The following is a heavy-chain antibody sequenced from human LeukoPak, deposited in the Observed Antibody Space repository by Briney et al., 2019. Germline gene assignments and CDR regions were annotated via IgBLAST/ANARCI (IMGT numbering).Heavy chain of an antibody. Sequence: SEALSLTCTVSGGSISSGDYYTSWIRQPPGKGLEWIGYIYYSGSTYYNPSLKSRVTISVDTSKNQFSLKLSSVTAADTAVYYCARDKGQAFDYWGQGTLVTVSS. J-gene: IGHJ4*02. CDR3: ARDKGQAFDY. CDR1: GGSISSGDYY. CDR2: IYYSGST. V-gene: IGHV4-30-4*08.